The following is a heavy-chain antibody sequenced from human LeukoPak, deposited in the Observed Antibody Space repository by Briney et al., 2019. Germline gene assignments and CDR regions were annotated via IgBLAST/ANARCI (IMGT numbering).Heavy chain of an antibody. J-gene: IGHJ5*02. CDR1: GASISSDDYY. CDR2: THYSGSS. V-gene: IGHV4-30-4*01. D-gene: IGHD3-3*01. CDR3: AREGRDFWSGSRGWFDP. Sequence: SETLSLTCTVSGASISSDDYYWSWIRQPPGKGLKWIAYTHYSGSSFYNPSLKSRITISVDTSKNQFSLRLSSVTAADTAVYYCAREGRDFWSGSRGWFDPWGQGTLVTVPS.